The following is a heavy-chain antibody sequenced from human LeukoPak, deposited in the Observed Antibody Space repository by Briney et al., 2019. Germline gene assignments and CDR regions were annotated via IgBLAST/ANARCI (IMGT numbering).Heavy chain of an antibody. V-gene: IGHV1-69*04. CDR2: IIPILGIA. Sequence: GASVNLSCKASGGTFSSYAISWVRQAPGQGLEWRGRIIPILGIAKYAQKFQGRVTITAAESTSTAYMELSSLRSDDTAVYYCVRGRSWYVPYYFDYWGQGTLVTVSS. J-gene: IGHJ4*02. CDR1: GGTFSSYA. CDR3: VRGRSWYVPYYFDY. D-gene: IGHD6-13*01.